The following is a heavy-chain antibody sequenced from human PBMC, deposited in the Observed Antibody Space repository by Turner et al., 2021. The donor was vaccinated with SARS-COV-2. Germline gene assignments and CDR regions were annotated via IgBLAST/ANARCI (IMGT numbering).Heavy chain of an antibody. D-gene: IGHD6-19*01. CDR1: GFTLSNHW. J-gene: IGHJ4*02. CDR2: IRQDGSEK. CDR3: AESGGWLLDL. V-gene: IGHV3-7*03. Sequence: EVQLVETGGDLVQPGGPLRLSCAASGFTLSNHWMSWVRQAPGKGLEWVANIRQDGSEKEYVDSVKGRFTISRDNAKNSLFLQMNSLRVEATAVYYCAESGGWLLDLWGQGTLVTVSS.